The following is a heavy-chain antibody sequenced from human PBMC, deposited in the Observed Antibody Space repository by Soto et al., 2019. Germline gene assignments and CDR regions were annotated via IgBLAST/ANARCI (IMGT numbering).Heavy chain of an antibody. Sequence: ASVKVSCKASGYTFSSYGISWVRQAPGQGLEWMGWISAYNGNTNYAQKLQGRVTMTTDTSTSTAYMELRSLRSDDTAVYYCARAISDYGDFDYWGQGTLVTVSS. D-gene: IGHD4-17*01. CDR1: GYTFSSYG. J-gene: IGHJ4*02. CDR3: ARAISDYGDFDY. V-gene: IGHV1-18*01. CDR2: ISAYNGNT.